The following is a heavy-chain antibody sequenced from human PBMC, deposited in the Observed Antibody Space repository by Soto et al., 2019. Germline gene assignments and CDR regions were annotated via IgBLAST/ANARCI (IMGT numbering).Heavy chain of an antibody. CDR2: IYYSGSP. J-gene: IGHJ4*02. CDR1: GVSISIYY. D-gene: IGHD2-2*01. V-gene: IGHV4-59*01. CDR3: ARVQGGGYCSSTNCYYDY. Sequence: SETLSLTCTVSGVSISIYYWTWVRHPPGKGLEWIGYIYYSGSPNYNPSLESRVTISSDTSKNQFSLKLTSVTAADTAVYYCARVQGGGYCSSTNCYYDYWGQGTLVTVSS.